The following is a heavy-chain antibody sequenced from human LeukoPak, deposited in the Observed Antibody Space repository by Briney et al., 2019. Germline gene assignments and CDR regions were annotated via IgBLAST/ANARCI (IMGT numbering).Heavy chain of an antibody. Sequence: GGSLRLSCAASGFIFHTYNMKWVRQAPGKGLEWVSYISSSSSTIYYADSVKGRFTISRDNAKNSLYLQMDSLTDEDTAVYYCAREVGGGASGQWGQGTLVTVSS. D-gene: IGHD3-16*01. CDR2: ISSSSSTI. CDR3: AREVGGGASGQ. CDR1: GFIFHTYN. V-gene: IGHV3-48*02. J-gene: IGHJ4*02.